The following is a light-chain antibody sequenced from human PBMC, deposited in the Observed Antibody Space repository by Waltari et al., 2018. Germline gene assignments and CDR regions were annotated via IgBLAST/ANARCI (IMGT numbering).Light chain of an antibody. Sequence: DIQMTQSPSNLTASVGDRVTITCRASQSVDRWLTWFQQKPDKAPQLLIYGASGLASGGPSRFSGSGSGTEFTLTISSLQPEDAATYYCQQWAASSWTFGQGTKVEIK. CDR1: QSVDRW. V-gene: IGKV1-5*03. CDR2: GAS. J-gene: IGKJ1*01. CDR3: QQWAASSWT.